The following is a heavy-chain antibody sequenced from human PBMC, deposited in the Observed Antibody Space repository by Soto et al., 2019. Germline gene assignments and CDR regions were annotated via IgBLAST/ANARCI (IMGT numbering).Heavy chain of an antibody. CDR3: ARSTYYNFWSGYNFYMDV. CDR1: DYTFSDYG. Sequence: ASVKVSCKASDYTFSDYGISWVRQAPGQGLEWMGWISGNNVNTNYAQKFQGRVTMTTDTSTSTAYVELRSLRSDDTAVYYCARSTYYNFWSGYNFYMDVWGKGTTVTVSS. D-gene: IGHD3-3*01. CDR2: ISGNNVNT. V-gene: IGHV1-18*01. J-gene: IGHJ6*03.